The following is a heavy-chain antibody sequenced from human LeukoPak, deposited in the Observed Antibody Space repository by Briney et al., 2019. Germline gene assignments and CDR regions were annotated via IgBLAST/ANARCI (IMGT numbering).Heavy chain of an antibody. CDR1: GFTFSSYS. CDR3: ARDYCSGGGCYYYYYYMDV. J-gene: IGHJ6*03. D-gene: IGHD2-15*01. CDR2: ISSSSSYI. Sequence: GGSLRLSCAASGFTFSSYSMNWVRQAPGKGLEWVSSISSSSSYIYYADSVKGRFTISRDNAKNSLYLQMNSLRAEDTAVYYCARDYCSGGGCYYYYYYMDVWGKGTTVTVSS. V-gene: IGHV3-21*01.